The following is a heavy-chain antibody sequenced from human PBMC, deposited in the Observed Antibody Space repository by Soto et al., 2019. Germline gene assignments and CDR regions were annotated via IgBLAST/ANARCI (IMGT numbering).Heavy chain of an antibody. J-gene: IGHJ4*02. CDR2: ISYDGTNK. CDR3: AKQFGTGWYYFDH. CDR1: GFTFSTYG. Sequence: QVKLVQSGGGEVQPGRSLRLSCAASGFTFSTYGMHWVRQAPGKGLEWVALISYDGTNKYYGDSVKGRFTISRDNSKNTVYLQMNSLRAEDTAVYYCAKQFGTGWYYFDHWGQGTLGTVSS. D-gene: IGHD6-19*01. V-gene: IGHV3-30*18.